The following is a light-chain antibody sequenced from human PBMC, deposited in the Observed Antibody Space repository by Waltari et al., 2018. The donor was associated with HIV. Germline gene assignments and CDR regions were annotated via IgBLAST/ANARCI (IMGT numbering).Light chain of an antibody. CDR2: DVD. V-gene: IGLV2-14*03. CDR3: ASFTGDDTLL. J-gene: IGLJ3*02. CDR1: DSGFGLYNF. Sequence: SAVTQPASVSGLPGQPIPISCTGGDSGFGLYNFVSWYQQPPGRVPRLILYDVDSRAPGISDRFSGSRSGPTASLNISRLRAEDEADYYCASFTGDDTLLFGGGTKVTVL.